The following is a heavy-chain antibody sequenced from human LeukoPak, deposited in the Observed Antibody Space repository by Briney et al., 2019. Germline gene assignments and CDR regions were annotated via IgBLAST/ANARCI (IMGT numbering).Heavy chain of an antibody. V-gene: IGHV4-38-2*02. Sequence: SETLSLTCTVSGYSISSGYYWGWIRQPPGKALEWIGSIYHTGSTYHNPSLKSRVTISVDTSKNQFSLKLSSVTAADTAVYYWARDRPYYYDSSGYDFLDYGGQETLATVSS. CDR3: ARDRPYYYDSSGYDFLDY. CDR1: GYSISSGYY. CDR2: IYHTGST. J-gene: IGHJ4*02. D-gene: IGHD3-22*01.